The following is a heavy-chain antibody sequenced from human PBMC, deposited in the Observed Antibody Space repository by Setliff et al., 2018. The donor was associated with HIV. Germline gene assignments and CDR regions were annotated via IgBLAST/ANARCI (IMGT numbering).Heavy chain of an antibody. J-gene: IGHJ5*01. CDR2: IYPDDSAT. Sequence: AGESLKISCKGSGYRFSDNWIGWVRQMPGKGLEWMGIIYPDDSATRYSPSFQGQVTISADKSINTAYLRWRRLRASDTAMYYCAKHGFERKSPYNWFDSWGQGTLVTVSS. CDR1: GYRFSDNW. CDR3: AKHGFERKSPYNWFDS. D-gene: IGHD2-21*01. V-gene: IGHV5-51*01.